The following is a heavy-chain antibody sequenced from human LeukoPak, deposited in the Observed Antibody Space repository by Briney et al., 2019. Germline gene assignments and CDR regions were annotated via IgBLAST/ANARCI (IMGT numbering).Heavy chain of an antibody. D-gene: IGHD5-18*01. J-gene: IGHJ3*01. Sequence: QPGGSLRLSCAASGFTFSSYSMNWVRQAPGKGLEWVSAISGSGGTTYYADSVKGRFTTSRDNSKNTLYLQMNSLSAEDTAVYYCAKFNYGYRWGQGTMVTVSS. CDR3: AKFNYGYR. CDR2: ISGSGGTT. CDR1: GFTFSSYS. V-gene: IGHV3-23*01.